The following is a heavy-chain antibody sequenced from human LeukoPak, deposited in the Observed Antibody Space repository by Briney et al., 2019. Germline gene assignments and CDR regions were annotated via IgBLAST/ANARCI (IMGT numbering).Heavy chain of an antibody. Sequence: SETLSLTCTVSGGSIISSLHYWDWIRQPPGKGLEWLGSILYSGSTWFNPSLKSRVTISVDTSKNQFSLKLSSVAAADTAVYYCARRIRYYTGSGSYYSWFDPWGQGTLVTVSS. CDR1: GGSIISSLHY. CDR2: ILYSGST. D-gene: IGHD3-10*01. V-gene: IGHV4-39*01. J-gene: IGHJ5*02. CDR3: ARRIRYYTGSGSYYSWFDP.